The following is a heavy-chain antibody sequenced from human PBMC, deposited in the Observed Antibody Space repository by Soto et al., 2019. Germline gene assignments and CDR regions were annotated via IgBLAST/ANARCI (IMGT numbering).Heavy chain of an antibody. V-gene: IGHV3-30*18. CDR3: AKLIIEVVGWDLFDY. CDR1: GFTFSSYG. J-gene: IGHJ4*02. Sequence: QVQLVESGGGVVQPGRSLRLSCAASGFTFSSYGMHWVRQAPGKGLERVAVISYDGSNKYYADSVKGRFTSSRDNSKNTLYLQMNSLRAEDTAVYYCAKLIIEVVGWDLFDYWGQGTMVTVSS. D-gene: IGHD1-26*01. CDR2: ISYDGSNK.